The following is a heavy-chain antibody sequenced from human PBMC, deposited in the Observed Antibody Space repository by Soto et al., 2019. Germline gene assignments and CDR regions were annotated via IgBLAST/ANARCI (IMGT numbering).Heavy chain of an antibody. V-gene: IGHV3-49*04. CDR1: GFTFGDYA. J-gene: IGHJ4*02. Sequence: GGSLRLSCPASGFTFGDYAMSWVCQAPGKGLEWVGFIRSKAYGGTTEYAASVKGRFTISRDDSKSIAYLQMNSLKTEDTAVYYCTKNRGYSYGYCWGQGTLVTVSS. CDR2: IRSKAYGGTT. CDR3: TKNRGYSYGYC. D-gene: IGHD5-18*01.